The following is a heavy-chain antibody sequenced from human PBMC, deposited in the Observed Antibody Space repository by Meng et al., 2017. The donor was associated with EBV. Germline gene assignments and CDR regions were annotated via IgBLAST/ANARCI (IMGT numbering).Heavy chain of an antibody. Sequence: QVRLVQSGAEVKQPGASVKVSCKASGYTFTIYDINWVRQATGQGLEWMGWMNPNSGNTGYAQKFQGRVTMTRNTSISTAYMELSSLRSEDTAVYYCARGPYYYDSSGYYYGEFDPWGQGTLVTVSS. D-gene: IGHD3-22*01. CDR2: MNPNSGNT. CDR1: GYTFTIYD. CDR3: ARGPYYYDSSGYYYGEFDP. V-gene: IGHV1-8*01. J-gene: IGHJ5*02.